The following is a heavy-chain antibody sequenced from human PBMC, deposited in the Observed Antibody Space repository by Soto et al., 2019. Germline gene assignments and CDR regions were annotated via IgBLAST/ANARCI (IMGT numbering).Heavy chain of an antibody. D-gene: IGHD7-27*01. V-gene: IGHV4-4*07. CDR3: ARVKGNWGSSYYYYYGMDV. Sequence: SETLSLTCTVSGGSISSYYWSWIRQPAGKGLEWIGRIYTSGSTNYNPSLKSRVTMSVDTSKNQFSLKLSSVTAADTAVYYCARVKGNWGSSYYYYYGMDVWGQGTTVTVSS. CDR1: GGSISSYY. J-gene: IGHJ6*02. CDR2: IYTSGST.